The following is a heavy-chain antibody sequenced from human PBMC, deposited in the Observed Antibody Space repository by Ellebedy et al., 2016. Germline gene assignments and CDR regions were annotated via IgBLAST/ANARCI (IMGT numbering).Heavy chain of an antibody. CDR3: ARATSDYVWGGSPLGY. V-gene: IGHV3-30-3*01. D-gene: IGHD3-16*01. J-gene: IGHJ4*02. CDR1: GFTFSNYA. Sequence: GESLKISCAASGFTFSNYAIHWVRQAPGKGLEWVAIISFDGINKYYADSVKGRFTISRDNSKNTLSLQMNSLRGDDTAVYFCARATSDYVWGGSPLGYWGQGTLVTVSS. CDR2: ISFDGINK.